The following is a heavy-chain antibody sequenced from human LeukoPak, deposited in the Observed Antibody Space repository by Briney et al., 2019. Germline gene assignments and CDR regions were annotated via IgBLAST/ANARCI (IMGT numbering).Heavy chain of an antibody. CDR2: ISGSGGST. J-gene: IGHJ4*02. CDR3: ARGDYYDFWSANSY. Sequence: GGSLRLSCVASGFTFSHYGMSWVRQAPGKGLEWVSAISGSGGSTYYADSVKGRFTISRDNSKNTLYLQMNSLRAEDTAVYYCARGDYYDFWSANSYWGQGTLVTVSS. D-gene: IGHD3-3*01. CDR1: GFTFSHYG. V-gene: IGHV3-23*01.